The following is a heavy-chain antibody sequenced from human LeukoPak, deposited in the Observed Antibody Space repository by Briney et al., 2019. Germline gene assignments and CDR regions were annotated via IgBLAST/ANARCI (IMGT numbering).Heavy chain of an antibody. J-gene: IGHJ3*02. CDR3: ARDLSDSSGSKAFDI. V-gene: IGHV1-69*01. CDR1: GGTFISYA. CDR2: IIPIFGTA. Sequence: GSSVTVSCKASGGTFISYAISWVRQAPGQGLEWMGGIIPIFGTANYAKKFQGRVTITADESTSTAYMELSSLRSEDTAVYYCARDLSDSSGSKAFDIWGQGTMVTVSS. D-gene: IGHD3-22*01.